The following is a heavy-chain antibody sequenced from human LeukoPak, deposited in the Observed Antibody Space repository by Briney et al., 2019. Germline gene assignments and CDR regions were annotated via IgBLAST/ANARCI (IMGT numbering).Heavy chain of an antibody. CDR3: ALLWFGEPTDY. D-gene: IGHD3-10*01. CDR1: GCTFTGYG. J-gene: IGHJ4*02. Sequence: GSSVKVSCKASGCTFTGYGISWGRQAPGQGLEWMGWISAYNGNTNYSQKLQGRVTMTTDTSTSTAYMEVRSLRSDDTAVYYCALLWFGEPTDYWGQGTLVTVSS. V-gene: IGHV1-18*01. CDR2: ISAYNGNT.